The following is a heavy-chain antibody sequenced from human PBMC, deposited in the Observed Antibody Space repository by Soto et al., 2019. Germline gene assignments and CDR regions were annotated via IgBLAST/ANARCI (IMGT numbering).Heavy chain of an antibody. V-gene: IGHV1-18*04. CDR3: ARDREYYYDSSGNYYYHYGMDV. J-gene: IGHJ6*02. CDR2: ISGYNGNR. Sequence: QVQLVESGAEVKKPGASVKVSCKASGYTFTNYGISWVRQAPGQGLEWMGWISGYNGNRKYAQKFQGRVTMTTDTPTNTAYMELRSLRFDDTAVYYCARDREYYYDSSGNYYYHYGMDVWGQGTTVTVS. CDR1: GYTFTNYG. D-gene: IGHD3-22*01.